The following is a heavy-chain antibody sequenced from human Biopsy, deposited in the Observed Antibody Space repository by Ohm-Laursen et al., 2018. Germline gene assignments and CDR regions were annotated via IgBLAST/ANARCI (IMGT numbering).Heavy chain of an antibody. CDR2: IYYSGST. V-gene: IGHV4-59*07. CDR1: GGSISSDY. J-gene: IGHJ6*02. D-gene: IGHD2/OR15-2a*01. Sequence: SDTLSLTCIVSGGSISSDYWSWIRQTPGKGLEWIGYIYYSGSTNYNPSLKSRVTISVDTSKNQFSLRLSSVTAADTAVYYCARATNSTGWPYYYFYGMDVWGQGTTVTVSS. CDR3: ARATNSTGWPYYYFYGMDV.